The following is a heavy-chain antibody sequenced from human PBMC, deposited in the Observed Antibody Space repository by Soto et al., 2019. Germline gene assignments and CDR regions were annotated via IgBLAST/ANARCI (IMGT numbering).Heavy chain of an antibody. CDR1: GFTFTSSA. V-gene: IGHV1-58*01. D-gene: IGHD3-22*01. J-gene: IGHJ3*02. CDR3: AAEPITMIVVAPPVDI. Sequence: SVKVSCKAFGFTFTSSAVQCVRQARGQRLEWIGWIVVGSGNTNYAQKFQERVTITRDMSTSTAYMELSSLRSEDTAVYYCAAEPITMIVVAPPVDIWGQGTMVTVSS. CDR2: IVVGSGNT.